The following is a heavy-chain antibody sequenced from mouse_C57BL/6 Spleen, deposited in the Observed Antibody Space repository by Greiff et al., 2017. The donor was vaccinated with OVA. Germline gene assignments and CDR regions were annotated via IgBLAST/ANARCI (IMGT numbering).Heavy chain of an antibody. Sequence: QVQLQQPGAELVKPGASVKLSCKASGYTFTSYCMRWVKQRPGQGLEWIGMIHPKSGSTYYNEKFKSKATLTADKSSSTAYMQLRSLTSEDSAVYFCASGGAPHDFGCWGTGPTLTVSS. V-gene: IGHV1-64*01. CDR3: ASGGAPHDFGC. CDR2: IHPKSGST. D-gene: IGHD1-1*02. CDR1: GYTFTSYC. J-gene: IGHJ2*01.